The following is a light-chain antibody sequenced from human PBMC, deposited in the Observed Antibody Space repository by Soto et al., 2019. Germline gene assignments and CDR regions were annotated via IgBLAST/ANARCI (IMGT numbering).Light chain of an antibody. CDR2: GAS. J-gene: IGKJ4*01. V-gene: IGKV3-20*01. CDR1: SSLSSSY. Sequence: EIVLSQSPGTLSLSPRARATLSCRASSSLSSSYLAGHQQTPGPAPRPLIYGASSTATAIPDRFSGSWSGTDFTLTNNRLEPADGAGYYCQHFGSSRTFGGGTKVDIK. CDR3: QHFGSSRT.